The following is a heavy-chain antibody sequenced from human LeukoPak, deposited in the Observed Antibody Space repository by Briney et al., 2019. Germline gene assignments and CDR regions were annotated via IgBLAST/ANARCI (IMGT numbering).Heavy chain of an antibody. CDR1: GFTFSSYA. CDR2: ISYDGSNK. CDR3: ARASQLARDWFDP. D-gene: IGHD6-13*01. Sequence: GGSLRLSCAASGFTFSSYAMHWVRQAPGKGLEWVAVISYDGSNKYYADSVKGRFTISRDNSKNTLYLQMNSLRAEDTAVYYCARASQLARDWFDPWGQGTLVTVSS. J-gene: IGHJ5*02. V-gene: IGHV3-30-3*01.